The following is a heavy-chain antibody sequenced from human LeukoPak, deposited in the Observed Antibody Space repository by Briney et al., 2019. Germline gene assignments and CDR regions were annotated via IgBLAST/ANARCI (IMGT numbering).Heavy chain of an antibody. CDR3: ARDAAAVAGLDY. V-gene: IGHV3-53*01. D-gene: IGHD6-19*01. CDR1: GFTVSSNY. Sequence: GGSLRLSCAASGFTVSSNYMSWVRQAPGKGLEWVSVIYSDGSTYYADSVKGRFTISRDNSKNTLYLQMNSLGAEDTAVYYCARDAAAVAGLDYWGQGTLVTVSS. CDR2: IYSDGST. J-gene: IGHJ4*02.